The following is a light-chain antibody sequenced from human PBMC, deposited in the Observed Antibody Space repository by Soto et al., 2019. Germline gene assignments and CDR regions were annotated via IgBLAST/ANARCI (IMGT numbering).Light chain of an antibody. CDR3: QQYGSSPET. V-gene: IGKV3-20*01. CDR2: GAS. CDR1: QSVSNDF. Sequence: EIVLTQSTATLSFSPGERATLSCRASQSVSNDFLAWYQQKPGQAPRLLIYGASSRATGIPDRFGGSGSGTDFTLTISRLEPEDFAVYYCQQYGSSPETFGQGTKVDIK. J-gene: IGKJ1*01.